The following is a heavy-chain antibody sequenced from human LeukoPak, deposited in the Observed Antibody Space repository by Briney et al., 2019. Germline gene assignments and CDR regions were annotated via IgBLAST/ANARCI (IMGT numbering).Heavy chain of an antibody. CDR1: GFTFSSYG. CDR2: ILNDGTTK. Sequence: GGSLRLSCAASGFTFSSYGMEWVRQVPGKGLEWVAFILNDGTTKYYADSVKGRFTISRENSRNTLYLQMNSLRVEDTAVYYCAKSGRDSSTDYFDSWGQGTLVTVSS. J-gene: IGHJ4*02. CDR3: AKSGRDSSTDYFDS. V-gene: IGHV3-30*02. D-gene: IGHD2-2*01.